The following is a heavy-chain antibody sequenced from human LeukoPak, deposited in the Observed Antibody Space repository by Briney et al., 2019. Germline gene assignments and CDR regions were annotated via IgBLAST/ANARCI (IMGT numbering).Heavy chain of an antibody. V-gene: IGHV6-1*01. Sequence: SQTLSLTCAISGESVSSNNAAWTWIRQSPSRGLEWLGRTYYRSKWINDYAVSVKSRITINPDTSKNQFFLQLNSVTPEDTAVYYCAREYLGGYLIYWGRGTLVTVSS. J-gene: IGHJ4*02. CDR3: AREYLGGYLIY. CDR1: GESVSSNNAA. D-gene: IGHD3-16*02. CDR2: TYYRSKWIN.